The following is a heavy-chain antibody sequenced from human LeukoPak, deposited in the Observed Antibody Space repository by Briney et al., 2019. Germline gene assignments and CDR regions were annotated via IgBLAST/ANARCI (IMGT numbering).Heavy chain of an antibody. D-gene: IGHD2-2*01. J-gene: IGHJ6*03. CDR2: IYFSGST. CDR1: GGSISSSYY. Sequence: PSETLSLTCTVSGGSISSSYYWGWIRQPPGKGLEWIGTIYFSGSTYYNPSLKSRVTISVDTSKNQFSLKLSSVTAADAAVYYCARRGYCTTNSCALYYCYYMDVWGKGTTVTVSS. CDR3: ARRGYCTTNSCALYYCYYMDV. V-gene: IGHV4-39*07.